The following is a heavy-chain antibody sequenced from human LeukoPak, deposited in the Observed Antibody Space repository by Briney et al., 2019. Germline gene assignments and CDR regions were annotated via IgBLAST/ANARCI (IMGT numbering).Heavy chain of an antibody. J-gene: IGHJ3*02. D-gene: IGHD2/OR15-2a*01. CDR1: GYTFATYA. CDR2: SNAGNGNT. Sequence: ASVKVSCKASGYTFATYAMHWVRQAPGQRLEWMGWSNAGNGNTIYSQEFQGRVTITRDTSASTAYMELSSLRSEDMAVYYCVREAPFGAFDIWGQGTMVTVSS. V-gene: IGHV1-3*02. CDR3: VREAPFGAFDI.